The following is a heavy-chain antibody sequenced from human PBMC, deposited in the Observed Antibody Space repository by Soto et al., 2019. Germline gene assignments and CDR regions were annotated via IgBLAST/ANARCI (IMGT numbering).Heavy chain of an antibody. Sequence: GGSLRLSCASSGFTFSSYWMSLVRQAPGKGLEWVANIKQDGSEKYYVDSVKGRFTISRDNAKNSLYLQMNSLRAEDTAVYYCVRDLYCTNGVCYIPPRMDVWGQGTTVTVSS. CDR1: GFTFSSYW. V-gene: IGHV3-7*05. CDR2: IKQDGSEK. CDR3: VRDLYCTNGVCYIPPRMDV. J-gene: IGHJ6*02. D-gene: IGHD2-8*01.